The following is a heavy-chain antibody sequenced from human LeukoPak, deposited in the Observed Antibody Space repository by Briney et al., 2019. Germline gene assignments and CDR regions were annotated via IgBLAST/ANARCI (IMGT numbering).Heavy chain of an antibody. CDR1: GGSFSGYY. CDR3: ARSKGRGSWNY. D-gene: IGHD6-13*01. Sequence: PSETLSLTCAVYGGSFSGYYWSWIRQPPGKGLEWIGEINHSGSTNYNPSLKSRVTISVDTSKNQFSLKLSSVTAADTAVYYCARSKGRGSWNYWGQGTLVTVSS. J-gene: IGHJ4*02. V-gene: IGHV4-34*01. CDR2: INHSGST.